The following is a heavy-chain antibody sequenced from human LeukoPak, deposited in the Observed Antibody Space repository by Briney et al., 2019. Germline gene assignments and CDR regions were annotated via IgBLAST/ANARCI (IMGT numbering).Heavy chain of an antibody. J-gene: IGHJ5*02. CDR1: GFTFSSYW. V-gene: IGHV3-74*01. CDR2: INSDGSST. Sequence: GESLRLSCAASGFTFSSYWMHWVRQAPGKGLVWVSRINSDGSSTSYADSVKGRFTVSRDNAKNTLYLQMNSLRAEDTAVYYCAREGCSSTSCYANWFDPWGQGTLVTVSS. CDR3: AREGCSSTSCYANWFDP. D-gene: IGHD2-2*01.